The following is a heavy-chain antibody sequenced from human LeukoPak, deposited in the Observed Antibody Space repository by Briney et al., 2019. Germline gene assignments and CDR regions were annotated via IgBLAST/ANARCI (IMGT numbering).Heavy chain of an antibody. D-gene: IGHD3-22*01. Sequence: GASVKVSCKTSGYTFTSYYMHWVRQAPGQGLEWMGWVNPTRGGTNYAQKFQGRVTMTRDTSISTADMELSRLRSDDTAVYYCARVYYYYDSSGILTLYFDYWGQGTLVTVSS. CDR1: GYTFTSYY. V-gene: IGHV1-2*02. CDR3: ARVYYYYDSSGILTLYFDY. J-gene: IGHJ4*02. CDR2: VNPTRGGT.